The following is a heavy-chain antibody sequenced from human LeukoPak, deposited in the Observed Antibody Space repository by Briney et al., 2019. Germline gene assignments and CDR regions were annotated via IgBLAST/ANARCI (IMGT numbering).Heavy chain of an antibody. D-gene: IGHD3-22*01. V-gene: IGHV4-39*01. J-gene: IGHJ3*02. CDR2: LYHTGST. Sequence: SETLSLTCTVSGGSITSNSYYWAWIRQPPGKGLEWIGILYHTGSTNYSPSLKSRVTISGDTSKNQFSLKLNSVTAADTAVYHCARAIYDSSGFYQDYAFDIWGQGTMVTVSS. CDR1: GGSITSNSYY. CDR3: ARAIYDSSGFYQDYAFDI.